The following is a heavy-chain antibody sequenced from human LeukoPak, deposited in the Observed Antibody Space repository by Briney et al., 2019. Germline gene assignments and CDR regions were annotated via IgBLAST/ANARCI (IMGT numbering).Heavy chain of an antibody. CDR3: AKDRGYSYGNLFDY. D-gene: IGHD5-18*01. V-gene: IGHV3-7*01. CDR2: IKQDGSEE. CDR1: GVNFSSYW. J-gene: IGHJ4*02. Sequence: PGGSLRLSCAVSGVNFSSYWMSWVRQAPGKGLEWVANIKQDGSEEYYVDSVKGRFTISRDNSKNTLYLQMNSLRAEDTAVYYCAKDRGYSYGNLFDYWGQGTLVTVSS.